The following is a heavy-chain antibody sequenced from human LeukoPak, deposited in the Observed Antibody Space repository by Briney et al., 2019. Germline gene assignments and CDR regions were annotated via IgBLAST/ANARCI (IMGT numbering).Heavy chain of an antibody. Sequence: GGSLRLSCAASGFTFSNAWMSWVRQAPGKGLEWVGRIKSKTDGGTTDYAAPVKGRFTISRDDSKNTLYLQMNSLKTEDTAVYYCTTGLKSYYYYYMDVWGKGTTVTVSS. V-gene: IGHV3-15*01. CDR2: IKSKTDGGTT. J-gene: IGHJ6*03. CDR3: TTGLKSYYYYYMDV. CDR1: GFTFSNAW.